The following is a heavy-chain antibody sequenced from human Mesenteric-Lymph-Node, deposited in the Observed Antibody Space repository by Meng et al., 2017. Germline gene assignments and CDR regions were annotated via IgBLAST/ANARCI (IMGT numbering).Heavy chain of an antibody. V-gene: IGHV3-23*01. CDR1: GFTFSDHA. CDR2: ISGSGVHK. CDR3: ARDRGSGSYYHGTPNVEIDY. D-gene: IGHD3-10*01. J-gene: IGHJ4*02. Sequence: GESLKISCAASGFTFSDHAMSWVRLVPGEGLEWVSSISGSGVHKYYAASVKGRFSISRDNSKNTVSLQMSTLRAEDTAVYYCARDRGSGSYYHGTPNVEIDYWGQGNLVNGSS.